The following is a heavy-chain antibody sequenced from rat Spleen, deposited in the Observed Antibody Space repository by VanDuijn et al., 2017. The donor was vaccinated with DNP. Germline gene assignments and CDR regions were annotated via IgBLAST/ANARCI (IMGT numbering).Heavy chain of an antibody. J-gene: IGHJ3*01. CDR1: GSTFSDYY. D-gene: IGHD1-4*01. CDR3: ARHVLPLRVWDY. CDR2: ISYDGGST. V-gene: IGHV5-22*01. Sequence: EVQLVESGGGLVQPGRSLKLSCAASGSTFSDYYMAWVRQAPTKGLEWVAYISYDGGSTYYGDSVKGRFTISRDNAKSTLYLQMNSLRSEDMATYYCARHVLPLRVWDYWGQGTLVTVSS.